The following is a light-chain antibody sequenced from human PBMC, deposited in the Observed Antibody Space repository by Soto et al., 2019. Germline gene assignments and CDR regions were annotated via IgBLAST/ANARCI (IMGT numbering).Light chain of an antibody. CDR3: AAWDDSLNGXV. J-gene: IGLJ1*01. Sequence: QSVLTQPPSASGTPGQRVTISCSGGSSNIGTNAVNWYQQLPGTAPKLLIYNNNQRPSGVPDRFSGSKSGTSASLAISGLQSEDEADYYCAAWDDSLNGXVFGTGTKVTVL. CDR2: NNN. CDR1: SSNIGTNA. V-gene: IGLV1-44*01.